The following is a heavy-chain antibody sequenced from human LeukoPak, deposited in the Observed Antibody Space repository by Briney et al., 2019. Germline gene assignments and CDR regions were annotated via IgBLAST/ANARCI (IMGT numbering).Heavy chain of an antibody. Sequence: SETLSLTCTVSGGSISSGGYYWSWIRQPPGKGLEWIGYIYHSGSTYYNPSLKSRVTISVDRSKNQFSLKLSSVTAADTAMYYCARALEWLTVDPWGQGTLVTISS. V-gene: IGHV4-30-2*01. D-gene: IGHD3-3*01. CDR1: GGSISSGGYY. CDR2: IYHSGST. J-gene: IGHJ5*02. CDR3: ARALEWLTVDP.